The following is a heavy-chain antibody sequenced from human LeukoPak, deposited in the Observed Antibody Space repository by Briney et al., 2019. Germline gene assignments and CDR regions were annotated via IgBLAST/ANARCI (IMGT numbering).Heavy chain of an antibody. Sequence: GASVKVSCKASGYTFTSYYMHWVRQAPGQGLEWMGIINPSGGSTSYAQKFQGRVTMTRDTSTSTVYMELSSLRSEDTAVYYCARDFELVLPQSLAKGGQWLALDYWGQGTLVTVSS. D-gene: IGHD6-19*01. CDR2: INPSGGST. CDR1: GYTFTSYY. J-gene: IGHJ4*02. V-gene: IGHV1-46*01. CDR3: ARDFELVLPQSLAKGGQWLALDY.